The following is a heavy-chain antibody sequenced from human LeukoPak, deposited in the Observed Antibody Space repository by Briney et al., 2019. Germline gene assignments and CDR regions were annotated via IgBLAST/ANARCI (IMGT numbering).Heavy chain of an antibody. CDR3: AKDHPMIVVVIIDDAFDI. J-gene: IGHJ3*02. D-gene: IGHD3-22*01. CDR2: ISGSGGST. CDR1: GFTFSSYA. Sequence: GGSLRLSCAASGFTFSSYAMNWVRQAPGKGLEWVSAISGSGGSTYYADSVKGRFTISRDNSKNTLYLQMNSLRAEDTAVYYCAKDHPMIVVVIIDDAFDIWGQGTMVTVSS. V-gene: IGHV3-23*01.